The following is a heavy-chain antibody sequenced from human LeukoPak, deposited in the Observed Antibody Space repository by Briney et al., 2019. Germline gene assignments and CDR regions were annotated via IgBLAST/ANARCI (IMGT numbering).Heavy chain of an antibody. CDR2: IYYSGST. CDR3: ANLDSSVYYQFDY. J-gene: IGHJ4*02. D-gene: IGHD3-22*01. Sequence: SETLSLTCTVSGGSISSGGYYWSWIRQHPGKGLEWIGYIYYSGSTYYNPSLKSQVTISVDTSKNQFSLKLSSVTAADTAVYYWANLDSSVYYQFDYWGQGPLVTVPS. V-gene: IGHV4-31*01. CDR1: GGSISSGGYY.